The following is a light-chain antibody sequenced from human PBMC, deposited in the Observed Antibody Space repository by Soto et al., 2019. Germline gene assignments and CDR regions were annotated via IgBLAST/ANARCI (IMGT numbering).Light chain of an antibody. J-gene: IGLJ1*01. Sequence: LTQPASVSGSPGQSITISCTGASSDVGSYSLVSWYQQHPGQAPKVIIYEGSKRPSGVSNRFSASKSGNTASLTISGLQAEDEADYYCCSYAGSSTYVFGTGTKVTVL. CDR1: SSDVGSYSL. CDR2: EGS. V-gene: IGLV2-23*01. CDR3: CSYAGSSTYV.